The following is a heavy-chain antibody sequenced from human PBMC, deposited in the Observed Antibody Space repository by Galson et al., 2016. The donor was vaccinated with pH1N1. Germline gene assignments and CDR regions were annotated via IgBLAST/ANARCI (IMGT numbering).Heavy chain of an antibody. D-gene: IGHD2-15*01. Sequence: SLRLSCAGSGFTFSNAWMTWVRQAPGKGLEWVGRIKSNGDGGTTDYAAPVRGRFTISRDDSKNTVFLQMNSLEIADTAVYYCATGGNFYNYWGRGTLLTVSS. CDR1: GFTFSNAW. CDR3: ATGGNFYNY. J-gene: IGHJ4*02. V-gene: IGHV3-15*01. CDR2: IKSNGDGGTT.